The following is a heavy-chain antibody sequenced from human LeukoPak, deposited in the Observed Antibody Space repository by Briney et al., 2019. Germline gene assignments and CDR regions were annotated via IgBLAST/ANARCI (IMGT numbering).Heavy chain of an antibody. CDR1: GGSISSGGYY. J-gene: IGHJ4*02. CDR3: ARAWGESIAADY. CDR2: IYHSGST. D-gene: IGHD6-6*01. Sequence: SETLSLTCTVSGGSISSGGYYWSWIRQPPGKGLEWIGYIYHSGSTYYNPSLKSRVTISVDRSKNQFSLKLSSVTAADTALYYCARAWGESIAADYWGQGTLVTVSS. V-gene: IGHV4-30-2*01.